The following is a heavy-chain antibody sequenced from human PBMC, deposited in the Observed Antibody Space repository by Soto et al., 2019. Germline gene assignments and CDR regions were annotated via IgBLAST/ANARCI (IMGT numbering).Heavy chain of an antibody. J-gene: IGHJ4*02. Sequence: AASVKVSCKASGYTFSNYGISWVRQAPGQGLEWMGWFSSYNGDARYAQNPQGRVTMTTDTSTSTAYMELWSLRSDDTAVYYCAREDSGGLDYWGQGTLVTVSS. CDR3: AREDSGGLDY. CDR1: GYTFSNYG. CDR2: FSSYNGDA. V-gene: IGHV1-18*01. D-gene: IGHD1-26*01.